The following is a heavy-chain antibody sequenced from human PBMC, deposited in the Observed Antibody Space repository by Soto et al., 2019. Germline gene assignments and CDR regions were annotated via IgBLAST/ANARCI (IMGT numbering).Heavy chain of an antibody. V-gene: IGHV3-72*01. Sequence: EVQLVESGGGLVQPGGCLRLSCAASGFTFSDHYMDWVRQAPGKGLEWVGRSRNKANSDTTDYAASVKGRFTISSDDSRNSLYLQMNSLKTEDTAVYFCTGPPYGGNSNDSWGQGTLVTVSS. CDR1: GFTFSDHY. CDR2: SRNKANSDTT. J-gene: IGHJ5*01. CDR3: TGPPYGGNSNDS. D-gene: IGHD2-21*02.